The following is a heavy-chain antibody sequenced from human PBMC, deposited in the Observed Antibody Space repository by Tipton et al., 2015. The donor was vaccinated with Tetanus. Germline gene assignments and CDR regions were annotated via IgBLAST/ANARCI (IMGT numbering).Heavy chain of an antibody. CDR2: ILYGGST. J-gene: IGHJ4*02. CDR3: ARANNDYPKKGPFDY. D-gene: IGHD5-12*01. V-gene: IGHV4-61*01. Sequence: TLSLTCTVSGGSVSSGSYYWSWVRQPPGKGLEYIGYILYGGSTHYNPSLKSRLTMSADPAKNQFSLNLRSVITADTAVYYCARANNDYPKKGPFDYWGQGILVTVSS. CDR1: GGSVSSGSYY.